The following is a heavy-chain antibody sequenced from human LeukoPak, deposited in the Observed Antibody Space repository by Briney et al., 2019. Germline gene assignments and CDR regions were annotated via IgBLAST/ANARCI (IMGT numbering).Heavy chain of an antibody. Sequence: SETLSLACTVSGGSISSYYWSWIRQPPGKGLEWIGYIYHSGSTKYNPSLKSRVTISVDTSKSQFSLKLSSVTAADTAVYYCARDDYSGNDGLWGQGTLVTVSS. CDR2: IYHSGST. J-gene: IGHJ4*02. V-gene: IGHV4-59*01. CDR1: GGSISSYY. CDR3: ARDDYSGNDGL. D-gene: IGHD5-12*01.